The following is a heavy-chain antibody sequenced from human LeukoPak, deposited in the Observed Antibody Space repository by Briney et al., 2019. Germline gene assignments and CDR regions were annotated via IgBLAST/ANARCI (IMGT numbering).Heavy chain of an antibody. J-gene: IGHJ4*02. CDR2: MNPNSGNT. Sequence: ASVKVSCKASGYTFTSYDINWVRQATGQGLEWMGWMNPNSGNTGYAQKFQGRVTMTTDTSTSTAYMELRSLRSDDTAVYYCARDPNYYDSSSCFDYWGQGTLVTVSS. D-gene: IGHD3-22*01. CDR1: GYTFTSYD. CDR3: ARDPNYYDSSSCFDY. V-gene: IGHV1-8*01.